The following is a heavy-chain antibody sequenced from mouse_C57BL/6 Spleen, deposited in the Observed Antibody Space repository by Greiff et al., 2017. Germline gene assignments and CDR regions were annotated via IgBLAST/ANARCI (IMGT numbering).Heavy chain of an antibody. J-gene: IGHJ2*01. CDR1: GYTFTSYW. CDR2: IHPNSGST. V-gene: IGHV1-64*01. D-gene: IGHD1-1*01. Sequence: QVQLQQPGAELVKPGASVKLSCKASGYTFTSYWMHWVKQRPGQGLEWIGMIHPNSGSTNYNEKFKSKATLTVDKSSSTAYMQLSSLTSEDSSVYCCAREDYGSPVDYWGQGTTLTVSS. CDR3: AREDYGSPVDY.